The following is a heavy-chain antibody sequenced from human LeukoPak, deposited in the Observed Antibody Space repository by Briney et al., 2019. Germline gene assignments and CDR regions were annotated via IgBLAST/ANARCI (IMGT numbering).Heavy chain of an antibody. D-gene: IGHD4-17*01. V-gene: IGHV1-2*02. CDR3: ARDLDYGDSGYFDY. J-gene: IGHJ4*02. Sequence: AASVKVSCKASGYTFTSYDINWVRQATGQGFEWMGWMNPNSGGTNYAQKFQGRVTMTRDTSISTAYMELSRLGSDDTAVYYCARDLDYGDSGYFDYWGQGTLVTVSS. CDR2: MNPNSGGT. CDR1: GYTFTSYD.